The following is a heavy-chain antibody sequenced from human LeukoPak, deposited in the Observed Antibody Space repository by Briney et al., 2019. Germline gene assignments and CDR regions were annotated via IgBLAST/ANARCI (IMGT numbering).Heavy chain of an antibody. J-gene: IGHJ4*02. CDR1: GYIFTAHY. CDR2: ISGNNDNP. V-gene: IGHV1-18*04. D-gene: IGHD2-2*01. CDR3: ARDGTSTDDY. Sequence: ASVKVSCKASGYIFTAHYLHWVRQAPGQGLEWMGWISGNNDNPNYGQKFQGRFTVTTDSSTSTAYMELRNLRFDDTAVYYCARDGTSTDDYWGQGTLVTVSS.